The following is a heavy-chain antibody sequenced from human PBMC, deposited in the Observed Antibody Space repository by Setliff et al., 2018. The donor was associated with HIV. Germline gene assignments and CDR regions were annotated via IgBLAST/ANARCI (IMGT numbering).Heavy chain of an antibody. J-gene: IGHJ3*02. CDR1: GGPFSSGSYY. V-gene: IGHV4-61*02. CDR2: IYTSGST. D-gene: IGHD3-10*01. Sequence: SETLSLTCTVSGGPFSSGSYYWSWIRQSAGKGLEWIGRIYTSGSTNYNPSLKSRVTISVDTSKNQFSLKLSSVTAADTAVYYCAREGGKLWFGELLYAFDIWGQGTMVTVSS. CDR3: AREGGKLWFGELLYAFDI.